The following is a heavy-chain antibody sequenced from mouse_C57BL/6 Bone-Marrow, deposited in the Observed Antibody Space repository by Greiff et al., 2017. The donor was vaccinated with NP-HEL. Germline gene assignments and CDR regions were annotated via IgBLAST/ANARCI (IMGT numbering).Heavy chain of an antibody. J-gene: IGHJ3*01. V-gene: IGHV1-42*01. Sequence: EVMLVESGPELVKPGASVKISCKASGYSFTGYYMNWVKQSPEKSLEWIGEINPSTGGTTYNQKFKAKATLTVDKSSSTAYMQLKSLTSEDSAVYYCARGGLWQTWFAYWGQGTLVTVSA. CDR2: INPSTGGT. CDR1: GYSFTGYY. D-gene: IGHD1-1*02. CDR3: ARGGLWQTWFAY.